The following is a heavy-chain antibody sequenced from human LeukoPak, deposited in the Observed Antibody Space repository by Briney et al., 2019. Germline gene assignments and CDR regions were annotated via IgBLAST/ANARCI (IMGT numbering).Heavy chain of an antibody. V-gene: IGHV3-74*01. D-gene: IGHD6-19*01. CDR2: INSDGSST. J-gene: IGHJ3*02. CDR3: ARDSSGWYARAVDAFDI. Sequence: GGSLRLSCAASGFTFSSYWMHWVRQAPGKGLVWVSRINSDGSSTSYADSVKGRFTISRDNAKNTLYLQMNSLRAEDTAVYYCARDSSGWYARAVDAFDIWGQGTMVTVSS. CDR1: GFTFSSYW.